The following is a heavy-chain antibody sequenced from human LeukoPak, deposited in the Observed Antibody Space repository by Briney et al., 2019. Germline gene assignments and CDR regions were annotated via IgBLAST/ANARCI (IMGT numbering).Heavy chain of an antibody. CDR1: GVSITSYH. CDR2: IHASGSS. CDR3: ARDGLYSYGYSYFDY. Sequence: SETLSLICTVSGVSITSYHWSWIRQPAGKRLEWIGRIHASGSSNYNPSPKSRVTMSVDTSKNQFSLKLTSVTAADTAVYYCARDGLYSYGYSYFDYWGQGTLVTVSS. V-gene: IGHV4-4*07. D-gene: IGHD3-22*01. J-gene: IGHJ4*02.